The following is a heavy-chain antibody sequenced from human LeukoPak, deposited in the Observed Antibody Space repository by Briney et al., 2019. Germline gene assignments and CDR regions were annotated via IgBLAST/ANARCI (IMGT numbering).Heavy chain of an antibody. Sequence: GGSLRLSCAASGFTFSGYGMNWVRQAPGKGLEWVAVLSYDESRKQYGDSVKGRFTISRDISKNTLYLQMNSLRAEDTAVYYCAKGALSDNFCYYFDYWGQGTLVTVSS. J-gene: IGHJ4*02. CDR1: GFTFSGYG. D-gene: IGHD3-3*01. CDR2: LSYDESRK. V-gene: IGHV3-30*18. CDR3: AKGALSDNFCYYFDY.